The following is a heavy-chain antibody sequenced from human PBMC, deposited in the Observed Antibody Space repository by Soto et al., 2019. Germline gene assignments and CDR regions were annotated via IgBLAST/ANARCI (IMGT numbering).Heavy chain of an antibody. CDR3: AKTSPRYPNWFDP. J-gene: IGHJ5*02. V-gene: IGHV3-30*18. CDR2: ISYDGSNK. D-gene: IGHD1-26*01. Sequence: PGGSLRLSCAASGFTFSSYGMHWVRQAPGKGLEWVAVISYDGSNKYYADSVKGRFTISRDNSKNTLYLQMNSLRAEDTAVYYCAKTSPRYPNWFDPWGQGTLVTVSS. CDR1: GFTFSSYG.